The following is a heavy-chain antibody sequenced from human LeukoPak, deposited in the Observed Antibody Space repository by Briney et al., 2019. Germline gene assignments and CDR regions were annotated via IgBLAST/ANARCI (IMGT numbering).Heavy chain of an antibody. CDR3: AKLLLYAPPLPYGMDV. J-gene: IGHJ6*02. V-gene: IGHV3-30*18. D-gene: IGHD2-2*02. CDR1: GFTFSSYG. Sequence: GGSLRLSCAASGFTFSSYGMHWVRQAPGKGLEWVAVISYDGSNKYYADSVKGRFTISRDNSKNTLYLQMNSLRAGDTAVYYCAKLLLYAPPLPYGMDVWGQGTTVTVSS. CDR2: ISYDGSNK.